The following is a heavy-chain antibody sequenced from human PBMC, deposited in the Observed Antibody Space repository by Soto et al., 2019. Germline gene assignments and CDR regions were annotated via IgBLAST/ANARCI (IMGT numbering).Heavy chain of an antibody. D-gene: IGHD2-2*02. J-gene: IGHJ6*02. CDR2: IYPGDSDT. Sequence: GESLKISCKGSGYSFTSYWIGWVRQMPGKGLEWMGIIYPGDSDTRYSPSFQGHVTISADKAISTAYLQWSSLKASDTAMYYCARPIGYCSSTSCYTDYYDMDVLGQGTTVTVSS. V-gene: IGHV5-51*01. CDR1: GYSFTSYW. CDR3: ARPIGYCSSTSCYTDYYDMDV.